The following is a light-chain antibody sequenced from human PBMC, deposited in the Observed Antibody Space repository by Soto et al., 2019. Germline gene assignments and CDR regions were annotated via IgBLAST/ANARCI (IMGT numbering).Light chain of an antibody. CDR1: SSDIGNYNY. CDR2: DVS. V-gene: IGLV2-14*03. CDR3: SSYTSTSTLVV. Sequence: QSALTQPASVSGSPGQSITISCTGTSSDIGNYNYVSWYQQYPGKAPKLMIYDVSNRPSGISNRFSGSKSGNTASLTISGLQAEDEADYYCSSYTSTSTLVVFGGGTKVTVL. J-gene: IGLJ2*01.